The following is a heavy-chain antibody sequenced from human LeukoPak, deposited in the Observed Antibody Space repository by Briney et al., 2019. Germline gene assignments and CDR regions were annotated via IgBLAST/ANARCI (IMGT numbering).Heavy chain of an antibody. CDR3: ARDGPYDSSGYTNRFDP. CDR2: IYHSGST. V-gene: IGHV4-4*02. CDR1: GGSISSSNW. D-gene: IGHD3-22*01. J-gene: IGHJ5*02. Sequence: PSETLSLTCAVSGGSISSSNWWSWVRQPPGKGLEWIGEIYHSGSTNYNPSLKSRVTISVDKSKNQFSLKLSSVTAADTAVYYCARDGPYDSSGYTNRFDPWGQGTLVTVSS.